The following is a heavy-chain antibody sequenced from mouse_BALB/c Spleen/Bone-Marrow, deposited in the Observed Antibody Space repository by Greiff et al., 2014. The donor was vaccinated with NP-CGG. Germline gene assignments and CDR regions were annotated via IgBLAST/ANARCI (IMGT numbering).Heavy chain of an antibody. CDR2: INPDSSTI. D-gene: IGHD2-3*01. V-gene: IGHV4-1*02. CDR1: GFDFSRYW. CDR3: ARPDDGYYAMDY. J-gene: IGHJ4*01. Sequence: DVQLQESGGGLVQPGGSLKLSCAASGFDFSRYWMSWVRQAPGKGLEWIGEINPDSSTINHTPSLKDKFIISRDNAKNTLYLQMSKVRSEDTALYYCARPDDGYYAMDYWGQGTSVTVSS.